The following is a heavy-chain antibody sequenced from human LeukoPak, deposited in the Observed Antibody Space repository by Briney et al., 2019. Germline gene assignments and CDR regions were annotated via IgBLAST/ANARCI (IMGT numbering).Heavy chain of an antibody. Sequence: GSLRLSCAASGFTSSNYAMNWVRQAPGKGLEWVSVLIGSSGSTDYADSVKGRFTISRDNSKNTVFLQMNSLRAEDTAIYYCAKGAYDYIEIGYFDYWGQGTLVTVSS. CDR1: GFTSSNYA. CDR2: LIGSSGST. CDR3: AKGAYDYIEIGYFDY. D-gene: IGHD5-12*01. J-gene: IGHJ4*02. V-gene: IGHV3-23*01.